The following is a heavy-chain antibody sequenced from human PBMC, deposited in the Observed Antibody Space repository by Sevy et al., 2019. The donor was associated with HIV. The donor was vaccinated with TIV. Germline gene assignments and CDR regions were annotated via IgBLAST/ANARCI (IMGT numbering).Heavy chain of an antibody. CDR2: IYYSGST. Sequence: SETLSLTCTVSGGSITSYYWSWIRQPPGKGLEWIAYIYYSGSTNYNPSLKSRVTIKVDTSKNQFSLKLSSVTAADTAVYYCARENQYGYDYFDYWGHGTLVTVSS. V-gene: IGHV4-59*01. CDR3: ARENQYGYDYFDY. D-gene: IGHD5-18*01. J-gene: IGHJ4*01. CDR1: GGSITSYY.